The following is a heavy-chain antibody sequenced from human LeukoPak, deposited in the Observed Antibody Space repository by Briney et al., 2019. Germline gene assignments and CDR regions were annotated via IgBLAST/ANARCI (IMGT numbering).Heavy chain of an antibody. D-gene: IGHD3-3*01. CDR2: ISYDGSNK. J-gene: IGHJ4*02. CDR3: ARGLRITIFGVDDWLDY. Sequence: PGGSLRLSCAASGFTSSSYAMHWVRQAPGKGLEWVAVISYDGSNKYYADSVKGRFTISRDNSKNTLYLQMNSLRAEDTAVYYCARGLRITIFGVDDWLDYWGQGTLVTVSS. V-gene: IGHV3-30-3*01. CDR1: GFTSSSYA.